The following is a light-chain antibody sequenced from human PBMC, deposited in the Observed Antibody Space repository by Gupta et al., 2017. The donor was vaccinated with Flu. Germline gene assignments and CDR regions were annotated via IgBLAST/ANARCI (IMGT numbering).Light chain of an antibody. CDR1: QSVSSN. Sequence: TQSPATLSLSPGERATLSCRASQSVSSNLAWYQQKPGQAPRLLIYDASNRASGIPARFSGSGSGTDFTLTISSLEPEDFAVYYCQQRSNWPLITFGGGTKVEIK. J-gene: IGKJ4*01. CDR2: DAS. CDR3: QQRSNWPLIT. V-gene: IGKV3-11*01.